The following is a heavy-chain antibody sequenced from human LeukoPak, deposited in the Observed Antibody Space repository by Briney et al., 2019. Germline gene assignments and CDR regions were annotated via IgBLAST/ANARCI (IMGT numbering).Heavy chain of an antibody. CDR2: IYYSGST. CDR3: AKAGTPRTLDRWTNRYSYYYMGV. V-gene: IGHV4-39*07. J-gene: IGHJ6*03. CDR1: GGSISSSSYY. D-gene: IGHD5-24*01. Sequence: SETLSLTCTVSGGSISSSSYYWGWIRQPPGKGLEWIGSIYYSGSTYYNPSLKSRVTISVDTSKNQFSLKLSSVTAADTAVYYCAKAGTPRTLDRWTNRYSYYYMGVWGKGTTVTISS.